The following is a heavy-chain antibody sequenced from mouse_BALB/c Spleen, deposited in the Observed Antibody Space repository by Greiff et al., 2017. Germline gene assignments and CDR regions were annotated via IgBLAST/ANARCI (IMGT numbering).Heavy chain of an antibody. Sequence: EVKLMESGGGLVQPGGSLKLSCAASGFDFSRYWMSWVRQAPGKGLEWIGEINPDSSTINYTPSLKDKFIISRDNAKNTLYLQMSKVRSEDTALYYCARERDYYGDAMDYWGQGTSVTVSS. V-gene: IGHV4-1*02. D-gene: IGHD1-2*01. J-gene: IGHJ4*01. CDR3: ARERDYYGDAMDY. CDR2: INPDSSTI. CDR1: GFDFSRYW.